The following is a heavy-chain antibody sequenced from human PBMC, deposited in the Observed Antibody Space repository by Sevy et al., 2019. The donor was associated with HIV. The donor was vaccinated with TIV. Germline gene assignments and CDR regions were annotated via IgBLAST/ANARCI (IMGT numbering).Heavy chain of an antibody. J-gene: IGHJ3*02. Sequence: GGSLRLSCAASGFTFSSYVMNWVRQAPGKGLEWVSGISGSGGNTYYADSVKGRFTISGEKSLNTLYLQMKSLRAEDTGVYYCAKGYTVAGMGDVFDIWGQGTLVTVSS. CDR1: GFTFSSYV. D-gene: IGHD6-19*01. CDR3: AKGYTVAGMGDVFDI. V-gene: IGHV3-23*01. CDR2: ISGSGGNT.